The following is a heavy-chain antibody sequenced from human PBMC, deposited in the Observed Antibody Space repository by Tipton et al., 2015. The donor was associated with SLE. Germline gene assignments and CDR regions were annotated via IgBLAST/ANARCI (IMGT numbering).Heavy chain of an antibody. J-gene: IGHJ4*02. Sequence: TLSLTCTVSGGSISSGGHYWSWIRQQPGKGLEWIGYIYYSGNTDSNPSLKSRLMMSVDRSKNQFSLNLNSVTAADTAMYYCVRGSTFYDFWGQGTLVTVSS. D-gene: IGHD1-26*01. CDR2: IYYSGNT. CDR1: GGSISSGGHY. V-gene: IGHV4-31*03. CDR3: VRGSTFYDF.